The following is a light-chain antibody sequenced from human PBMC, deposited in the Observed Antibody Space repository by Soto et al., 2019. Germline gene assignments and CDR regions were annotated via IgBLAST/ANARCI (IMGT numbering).Light chain of an antibody. CDR1: QSISSW. CDR2: DAS. CDR3: QQYNSYPWT. J-gene: IGKJ1*01. V-gene: IGKV1-5*01. Sequence: DIQMTQSPSTLSASVGDRVTITCRASQSISSWLAWYQQKPGKATKLLIYDASSLESGVPSRLSGSGSGTEFTLTISSLQPDDFATYYCQQYNSYPWTFSQGTKVEIK.